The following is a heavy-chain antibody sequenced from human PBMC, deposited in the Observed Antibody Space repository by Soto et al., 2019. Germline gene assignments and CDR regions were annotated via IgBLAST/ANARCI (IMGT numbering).Heavy chain of an antibody. CDR1: GYTFSAYY. D-gene: IGHD3-3*01. V-gene: IGHV1-2*04. CDR3: ASGGPTYYDFWSGYPFDP. J-gene: IGHJ5*02. CDR2: IHPKSGGR. Sequence: ASVKVSCKASGYTFSAYYIHWVRQAPGQGLEWLGWIHPKSGGRHYAQTFQGWVTMTRDTSISTAYMELSRLRSDDTAVYYCASGGPTYYDFWSGYPFDPWGQGTLVTVSS.